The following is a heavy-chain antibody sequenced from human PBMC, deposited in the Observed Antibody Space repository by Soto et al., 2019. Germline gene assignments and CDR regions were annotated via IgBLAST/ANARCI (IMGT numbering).Heavy chain of an antibody. CDR2: IYYSGIT. Sequence: QVQLQESGPGLVKPSETLSLTCTVSGGSISSYYWSWIRQPPGKGLEWIGYIYYSGITNDNPSLKSPVTISVDTSKNQFSLTLSSVTAADTAVYYCARYKSNYYYGMDVWGQGTTVTVSS. CDR3: ARYKSNYYYGMDV. CDR1: GGSISSYY. D-gene: IGHD1-20*01. V-gene: IGHV4-59*01. J-gene: IGHJ6*02.